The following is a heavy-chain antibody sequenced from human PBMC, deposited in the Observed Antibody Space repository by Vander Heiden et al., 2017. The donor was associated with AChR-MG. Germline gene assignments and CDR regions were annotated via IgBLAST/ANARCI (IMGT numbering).Heavy chain of an antibody. J-gene: IGHJ4*02. CDR2: ISGSGGST. V-gene: IGHV3-23*01. D-gene: IGHD3-10*01. CDR1: GFTFSSYA. CDR3: AKGRFGELLFPHEHFDY. Sequence: EVQLLESGVGLVQPGGSLRLSCAAPGFTFSSYARGWVRQAPGKGLEWVSAISGSGGSTYYADSVKGRFTISRDNSKNTLYLQMNSLRAEDTAVYYCAKGRFGELLFPHEHFDYWGQGTLVTVSS.